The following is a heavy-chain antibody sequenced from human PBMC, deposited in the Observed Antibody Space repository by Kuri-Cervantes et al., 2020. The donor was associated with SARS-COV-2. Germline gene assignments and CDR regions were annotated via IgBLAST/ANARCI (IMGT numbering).Heavy chain of an antibody. J-gene: IGHJ6*02. Sequence: GGSLRLSCAASGFTFSSYAMSWVRQAPGQGLEWVSGISGSGGSTYYADSVKGRFTISRDNSKNTLYLQMHSLRAEDTAVYYCARAPPGEVEYSGYEYYYYYYGMDVWCQGTTVTVSS. D-gene: IGHD5-12*01. CDR3: ARAPPGEVEYSGYEYYYYYYGMDV. CDR1: GFTFSSYA. CDR2: ISGSGGST. V-gene: IGHV3-23*01.